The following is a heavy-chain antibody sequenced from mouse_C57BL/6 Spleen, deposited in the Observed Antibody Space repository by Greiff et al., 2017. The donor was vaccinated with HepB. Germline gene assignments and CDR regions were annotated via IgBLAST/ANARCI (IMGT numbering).Heavy chain of an antibody. CDR3: AREDYYYGSRFAY. V-gene: IGHV1-50*01. CDR2: IDPSDSYT. CDR1: GYTFTSYW. D-gene: IGHD1-1*01. Sequence: QVQLQQPGAELVKPGASVKLSCKASGYTFTSYWIQWVKQRPGQGLEWIGEIDPSDSYTNYNQKFKGKATLTVDTSSSTAYMQLSSLTSEDSAVYYCAREDYYYGSRFAYWGQGTLVTVSA. J-gene: IGHJ3*01.